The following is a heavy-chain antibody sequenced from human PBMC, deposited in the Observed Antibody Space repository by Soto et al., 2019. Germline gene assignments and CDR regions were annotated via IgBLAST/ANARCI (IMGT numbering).Heavy chain of an antibody. CDR3: TTDPLQQPYEYCSSTSCYRDY. CDR1: VFTFGEYA. CDR2: IRSKAYGGTT. D-gene: IGHD2-2*01. Sequence: GSLRLSCTASVFTFGEYAMSWVRQAPGKGLEWVGFIRSKAYGGTTEYAASVKGKFTISRDDSKSIAYLQMNSLKTEDTAVYYCTTDPLQQPYEYCSSTSCYRDYWGQGTLVTVSS. J-gene: IGHJ4*02. V-gene: IGHV3-49*04.